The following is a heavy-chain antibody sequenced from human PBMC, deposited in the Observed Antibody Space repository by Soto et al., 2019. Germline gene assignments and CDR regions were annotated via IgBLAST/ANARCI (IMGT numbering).Heavy chain of an antibody. CDR3: ARAGAGRINWFDH. Sequence: SETLSLTCYVSGVSVSSFSLTWIRQSPGKGLEWIVYVYSSGSTNYNPPLGGRVTISVDTSKNQFSLNLKSVTAADTAVYYCARAGAGRINWFDHWGQGTLVTVSS. J-gene: IGHJ5*02. CDR2: VYSSGST. D-gene: IGHD3-10*01. CDR1: GVSVSSFS. V-gene: IGHV4-59*02.